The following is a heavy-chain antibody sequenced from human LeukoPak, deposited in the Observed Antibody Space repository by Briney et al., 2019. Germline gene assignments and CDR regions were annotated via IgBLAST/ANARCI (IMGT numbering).Heavy chain of an antibody. CDR3: ASGGLLLWFGELAFDI. D-gene: IGHD3-10*01. CDR2: IYYSGST. Sequence: SETLSLTCTVSGGSISSYYWSWIRQPPGKGLEWIGYIYYSGSTNYNPSLKSRVTISVDTSKNQFSLKLSSVTAADTAVYYCASGGLLLWFGELAFDIWGQGTMVIVSS. V-gene: IGHV4-59*08. CDR1: GGSISSYY. J-gene: IGHJ3*02.